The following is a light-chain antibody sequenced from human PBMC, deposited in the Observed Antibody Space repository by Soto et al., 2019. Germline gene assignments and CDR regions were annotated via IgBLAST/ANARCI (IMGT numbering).Light chain of an antibody. J-gene: IGKJ1*01. CDR3: QHYKNGWT. Sequence: IVMAKSPTTLSVSPAERATLSCRASQSLGGSLAWYQQKAGQAPRLLIYGASTRVAGIPARFSGSGAGTEITRTISSLQSEDFAVYYCQHYKNGWTFGQGTKVDIK. V-gene: IGKV3-15*01. CDR2: GAS. CDR1: QSLGGS.